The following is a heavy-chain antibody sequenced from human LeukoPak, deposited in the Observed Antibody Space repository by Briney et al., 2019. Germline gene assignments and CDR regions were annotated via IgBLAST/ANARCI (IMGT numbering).Heavy chain of an antibody. J-gene: IGHJ5*02. D-gene: IGHD6-13*01. V-gene: IGHV1-69*04. CDR2: IIPILAIA. CDR3: ARDRQYSSSYYAFDL. Sequence: ASVKVSCKASGGTFSNYAISWVRQAPGQGLEWMGRIIPILAIANYAQKFQGRVAIIADKSTSTAYMELSTLRSEDTAVYYCARDRQYSSSYYAFDLWGQGTLVTVSS. CDR1: GGTFSNYA.